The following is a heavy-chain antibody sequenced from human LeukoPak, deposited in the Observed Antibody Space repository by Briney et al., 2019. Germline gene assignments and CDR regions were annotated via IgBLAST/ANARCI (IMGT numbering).Heavy chain of an antibody. CDR1: GFTFSSYW. CDR2: INSDGNST. CDR3: ARDAVDTANAV. V-gene: IGHV3-74*01. J-gene: IGHJ6*02. D-gene: IGHD5-18*01. Sequence: GGSLRLSCAASGFTFSSYWMHWVRQAPGKGLVWVSRINSDGNSTNYADSVKGRFTISRDNAKNTLYLQMNSLRAEDTAVYYCARDAVDTANAVWGQGTTVTVSS.